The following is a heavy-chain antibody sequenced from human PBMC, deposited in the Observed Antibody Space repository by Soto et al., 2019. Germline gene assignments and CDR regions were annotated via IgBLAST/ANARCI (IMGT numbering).Heavy chain of an antibody. Sequence: SETLSLTCTVSGGSISSSSYYWGWIRQPPGKGLEWIGSIYYSGSTYYNPYLKSRVTISVDTSKNKFSRKLSSVTAADTAVYYGARYSYGYWYFDLWGRCTLVTVSS. CDR1: GGSISSSSYY. V-gene: IGHV4-39*07. D-gene: IGHD5-18*01. J-gene: IGHJ2*01. CDR3: ARYSYGYWYFDL. CDR2: IYYSGST.